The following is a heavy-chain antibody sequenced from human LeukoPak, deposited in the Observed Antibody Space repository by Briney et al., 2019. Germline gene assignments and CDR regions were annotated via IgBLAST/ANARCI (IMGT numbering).Heavy chain of an antibody. J-gene: IGHJ5*02. CDR2: INPNSGGT. CDR1: GYTFTGYF. D-gene: IGHD6-13*01. V-gene: IGHV1-2*02. CDR3: ARAQSLTAPAGTLANP. Sequence: ASVKVSCKASGYTFTGYFLHWVRRAPGQGFEWMGWINPNSGGTYYTQRFQGRVTMTRDTSISTAYMELSSLRSDDTAVYYCARAQSLTAPAGTLANPWGQGTLVTVSS.